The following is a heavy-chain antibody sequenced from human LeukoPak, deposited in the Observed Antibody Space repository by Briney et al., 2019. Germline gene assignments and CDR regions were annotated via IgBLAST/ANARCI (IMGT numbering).Heavy chain of an antibody. Sequence: PGGSLRLSCAASGFTFDDCAMYWVRQAPGKGLEWVSLISGNGRSTYYADSVKGRFTIYRDNRTHSLYLQMNGLRPEDTALYYCAKATPPPAPTRYYYYYGMDVWGQGTTVTVSS. CDR2: ISGNGRST. CDR3: AKATPPPAPTRYYYYYGMDV. CDR1: GFTFDDCA. V-gene: IGHV3-43*02. J-gene: IGHJ6*02. D-gene: IGHD2-2*01.